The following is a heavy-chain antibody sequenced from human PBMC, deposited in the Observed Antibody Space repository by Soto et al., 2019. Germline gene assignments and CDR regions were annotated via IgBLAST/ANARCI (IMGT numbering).Heavy chain of an antibody. J-gene: IGHJ4*02. CDR1: GFKFSNYA. Sequence: PGGSLRLSCADSGFKFSNYAMSWVRQAPGKGLEWVSLISATGGGTYYADSVKGRFTISRDNSHNTLYLQVHSLTAEDTAVYYCAKDRRAGGNSAFYFDFWGQGAQVTVS. CDR2: ISATGGGT. D-gene: IGHD3-16*01. CDR3: AKDRRAGGNSAFYFDF. V-gene: IGHV3-23*01.